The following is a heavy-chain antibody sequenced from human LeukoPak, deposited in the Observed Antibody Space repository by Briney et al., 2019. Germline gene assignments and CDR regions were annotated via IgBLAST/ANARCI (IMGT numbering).Heavy chain of an antibody. CDR1: GFTFSNSG. D-gene: IGHD1-26*01. V-gene: IGHV3-23*01. J-gene: IGHJ4*02. Sequence: GGSLRLSCAASGFTFSNSGMSWVRQAPGKGLEWVSAISTDAGETHYADSVKGRFTISRDNSKNTLYLQMNSLRAEDTAVYYCARDWWVGASRFDYWGQGTLVTVSS. CDR3: ARDWWVGASRFDY. CDR2: ISTDAGET.